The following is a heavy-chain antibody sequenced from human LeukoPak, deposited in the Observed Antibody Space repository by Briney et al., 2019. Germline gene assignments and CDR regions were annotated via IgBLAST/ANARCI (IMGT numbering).Heavy chain of an antibody. V-gene: IGHV3-15*07. CDR1: DSSFISAW. CDR3: TVDTPSWNPYGFDY. D-gene: IGHD1-1*01. Sequence: GRSLRLSSAASDSSFISAWMNWVRQTTGKGLECVGRIKGKPDSETTDHPVSVNGRFSISRDATRNMEYLQINSLKTEDTAVYYCTVDTPSWNPYGFDYWGQGTLVTVSS. J-gene: IGHJ4*02. CDR2: IKGKPDSETT.